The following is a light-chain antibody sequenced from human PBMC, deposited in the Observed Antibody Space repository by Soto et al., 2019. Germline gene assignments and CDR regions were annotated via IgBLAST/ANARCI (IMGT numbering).Light chain of an antibody. J-gene: IGKJ5*01. CDR1: QSVSSSY. V-gene: IGKV3-20*01. CDR2: GAS. CDR3: QQYGSSPCT. Sequence: VLTQSPGTLSLSPGERATLSCRASQSVSSSYLAWYQQKPGQAPRLLIYGASSRATGIPDRFSGSGSGTDFTLTISRLEPEDFAVYYCQQYGSSPCTFGQGTRLEIK.